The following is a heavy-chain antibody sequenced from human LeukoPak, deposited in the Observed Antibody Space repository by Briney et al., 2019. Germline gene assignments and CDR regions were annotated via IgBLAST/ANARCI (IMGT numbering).Heavy chain of an antibody. CDR2: INHSGST. Sequence: SETLSLTCAVYGGSFSGYYWSWIRQPPGKGLEWIGEINHSGSTNYNPSLKSRVTISVDTSKNQFSLKLSSVTAADTALYYCARGLGYCSGCSWHFPLGYRGQGTLVPGSS. J-gene: IGHJ4*02. V-gene: IGHV4-34*01. CDR3: ARGLGYCSGCSWHFPLGY. CDR1: GGSFSGYY. D-gene: IGHD2-15*01.